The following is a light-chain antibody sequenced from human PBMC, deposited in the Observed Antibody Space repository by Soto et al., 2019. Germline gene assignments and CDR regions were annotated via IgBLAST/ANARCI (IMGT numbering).Light chain of an antibody. Sequence: QSALTQPRSVSGSPGQSVTISCTGSSSDVGAYNYVSWYQQHPGKAPKLVIYDVTKRPSGVPDRFSGSKSGNTASLTISGLQAEDEADYSCCSYAGSYPWVFGGGTKVTVL. J-gene: IGLJ3*02. V-gene: IGLV2-11*01. CDR3: CSYAGSYPWV. CDR2: DVT. CDR1: SSDVGAYNY.